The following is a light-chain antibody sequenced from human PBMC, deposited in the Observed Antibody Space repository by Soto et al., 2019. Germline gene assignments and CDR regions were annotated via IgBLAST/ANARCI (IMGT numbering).Light chain of an antibody. V-gene: IGLV1-47*01. CDR3: AAWDDSLSGWV. Sequence: QPVLTQPPSASGTPGQRVTISCSGSSSNIGRSYVFWYQQLPGTAPKLLIYRNNQRPSGVPDRFSGSKSGTSASLAISGLRSEDEADYYCAAWDDSLSGWVFGGGTKLTVL. J-gene: IGLJ3*02. CDR2: RNN. CDR1: SSNIGRSY.